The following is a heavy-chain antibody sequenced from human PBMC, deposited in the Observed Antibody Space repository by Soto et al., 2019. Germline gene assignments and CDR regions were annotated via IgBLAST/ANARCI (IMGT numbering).Heavy chain of an antibody. CDR3: ARDTLGYCSGGSCHTDYYYGMDV. Sequence: QVKLVQSGAEVKKPGSSVKVSCKASGGTFSSYTISWVRQAPGQGLEWMGRIIPILGIANYAQKFQGRVTITADKSTSTAYMELSSLRSEDTAVYYCARDTLGYCSGGSCHTDYYYGMDVWGQGTTVTVSS. CDR1: GGTFSSYT. CDR2: IIPILGIA. V-gene: IGHV1-69*08. D-gene: IGHD2-15*01. J-gene: IGHJ6*02.